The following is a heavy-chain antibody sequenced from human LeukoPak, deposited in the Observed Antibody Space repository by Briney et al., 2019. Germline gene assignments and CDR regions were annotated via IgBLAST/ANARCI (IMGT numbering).Heavy chain of an antibody. CDR3: AKQIAVAGTIGLLLDGMDV. CDR2: MNPNSGNT. Sequence: ASVKVSCKASGYTFTSDDINWVRQATGQGLEWMGWMNPNSGNTGYAQKLQGRVNMTRNSSKNTAYMELSSLRSEDTAVYYCAKQIAVAGTIGLLLDGMDVWGQGTTVTVSS. CDR1: GYTFTSDD. D-gene: IGHD6-19*01. V-gene: IGHV1-8*01. J-gene: IGHJ6*02.